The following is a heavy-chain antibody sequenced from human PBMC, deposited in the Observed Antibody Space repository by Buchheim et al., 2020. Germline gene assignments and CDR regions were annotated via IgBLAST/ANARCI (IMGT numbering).Heavy chain of an antibody. CDR3: ARLRSMSSYYFDY. D-gene: IGHD2-8*01. Sequence: QVQLLQSGAEVKKPGASVKVSCKASGYTFTGYYMHWARQAPGQGLEWMGWINPNSGDTNFAQKFQGRVTMTRDTSISTAYMELSRLESDDTAVYYCARLRSMSSYYFDYWGQGTL. V-gene: IGHV1-2*02. CDR1: GYTFTGYY. J-gene: IGHJ4*02. CDR2: INPNSGDT.